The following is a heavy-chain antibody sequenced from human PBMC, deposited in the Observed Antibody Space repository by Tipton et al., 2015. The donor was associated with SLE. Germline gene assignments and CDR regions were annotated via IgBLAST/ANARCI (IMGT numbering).Heavy chain of an antibody. CDR1: GGSFSGYY. CDR2: IYYSGST. V-gene: IGHV4-34*11. J-gene: IGHJ4*02. Sequence: LRLSCAVYGGSFSGYYWGWIRHHPGKGLELIGTIYYSGSTYYKPSLKTRLTISVDTSKNQFSLNLSSVTAADTAVYYCAREVGKGYYFDYWGQGILVTVSS. CDR3: AREVGKGYYFDY. D-gene: IGHD1-26*01.